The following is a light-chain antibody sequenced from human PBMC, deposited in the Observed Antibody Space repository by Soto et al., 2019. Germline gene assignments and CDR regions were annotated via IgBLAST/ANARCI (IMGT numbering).Light chain of an antibody. CDR1: SSNVGSNI. CDR2: SNN. Sequence: QSVLTQPPSASGTPGQRVTISCSGSSSNVGSNIVNWYQQLPGTAPKLLIFSNNERPSGVPERFSGSKSGTSASLAISGLQSEDEADYFCAAWDDSLNGPLFGGGTKVTVL. CDR3: AAWDDSLNGPL. J-gene: IGLJ2*01. V-gene: IGLV1-44*01.